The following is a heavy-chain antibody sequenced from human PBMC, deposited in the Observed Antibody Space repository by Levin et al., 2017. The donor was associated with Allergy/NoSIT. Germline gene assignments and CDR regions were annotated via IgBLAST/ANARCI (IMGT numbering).Heavy chain of an antibody. CDR1: GGSISSYY. CDR3: ARGREREGGYGVESDY. D-gene: IGHD5-12*01. J-gene: IGHJ4*02. CDR2: IYYSGST. Sequence: SETLSLTCTVSGGSISSYYWSWIRQPPGKGLEWIGYIYYSGSTNYNPSLKSRVTISVDTSKNQFSLKLSSVTAADTAVYYCARGREREGGYGVESDYWGQGTLVTVSS. V-gene: IGHV4-59*01.